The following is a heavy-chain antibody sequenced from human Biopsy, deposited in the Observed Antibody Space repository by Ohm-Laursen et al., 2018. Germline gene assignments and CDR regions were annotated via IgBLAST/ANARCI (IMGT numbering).Heavy chain of an antibody. V-gene: IGHV1-69*06. CDR3: AGGAAKGNPYDH. CDR1: GGTFSSYV. Sequence: SVKVSCKASGGTFSSYVISWVRQAPGQGLEWMGRIIPTFDTPTYAPDFQGRVTFTADKSTGTAHLDLSRLRSEDTAIYYCAGGAAKGNPYDHWGQGSLVTVSS. J-gene: IGHJ5*02. CDR2: IIPTFDTP. D-gene: IGHD3-10*01.